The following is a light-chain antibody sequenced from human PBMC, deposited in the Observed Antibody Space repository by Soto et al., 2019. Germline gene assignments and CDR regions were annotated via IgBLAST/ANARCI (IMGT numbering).Light chain of an antibody. J-gene: IGKJ4*01. CDR3: QQYGTSPLT. V-gene: IGKV3-20*01. CDR1: QSVSSNY. CDR2: GAS. Sequence: PGERVTLSCRASQSVSSNYLAWYQQQSGQRPRLLIYGASTRATGIPDRFSGSGSGTDFALTISRLEPEDIAVYYCQQYGTSPLTFGGGTKVDIK.